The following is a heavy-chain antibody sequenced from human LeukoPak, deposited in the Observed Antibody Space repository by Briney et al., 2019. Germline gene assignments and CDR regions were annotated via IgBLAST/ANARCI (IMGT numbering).Heavy chain of an antibody. D-gene: IGHD6-19*01. V-gene: IGHV3-21*06. CDR2: ISSSSSYI. CDR1: GFTFSSYS. CDR3: ARGQYSGGWAFDF. Sequence: GGSLRLSCAASGFTFSSYSMNWVRQAPGKGLEWVSSISSSSSYIYYADSVKGRFTISRDNAKNSLYLQMNSLRPEDTAVYYCARGQYSGGWAFDFWGQGTLVTVSS. J-gene: IGHJ4*02.